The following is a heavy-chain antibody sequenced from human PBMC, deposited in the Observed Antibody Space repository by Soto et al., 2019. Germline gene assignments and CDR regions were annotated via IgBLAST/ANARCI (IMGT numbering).Heavy chain of an antibody. Sequence: GSLRVSCAASVFTFSSYWMNWVRQAPGRGLEWVADIKQDETEKYYVDSVKGRFTISRDNAKNSLYLQMDSLRAEDTAVYYCARGDYFDRRFDYWGQGTLVTVSS. V-gene: IGHV3-7*03. CDR2: IKQDETEK. CDR1: VFTFSSYW. D-gene: IGHD3-22*01. J-gene: IGHJ4*02. CDR3: ARGDYFDRRFDY.